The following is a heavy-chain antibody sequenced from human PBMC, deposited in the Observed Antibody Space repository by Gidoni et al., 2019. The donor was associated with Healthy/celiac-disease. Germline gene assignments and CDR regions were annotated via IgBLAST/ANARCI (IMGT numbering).Heavy chain of an antibody. V-gene: IGHV1-3*01. Sequence: QVQLVQSGAEVKKPGASVKVSCKASGYTFTSYAMHWVRQAPGQRLEWMGWINAGNGNKKYSQKVQGRVTITRDTSASTAYMELSSLRSEDTAVYYWAREGGLGSGWYSYYYGMDVWGQGTTVTVSS. J-gene: IGHJ6*02. CDR2: INAGNGNK. D-gene: IGHD6-19*01. CDR3: AREGGLGSGWYSYYYGMDV. CDR1: GYTFTSYA.